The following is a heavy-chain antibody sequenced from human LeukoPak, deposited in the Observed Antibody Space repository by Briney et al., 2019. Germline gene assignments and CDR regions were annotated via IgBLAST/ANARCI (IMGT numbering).Heavy chain of an antibody. CDR3: ARGLGYSSSWFRPNYYGMDV. D-gene: IGHD6-13*01. CDR1: GYTFTSYD. Sequence: GASVKVSCKASGYTFTSYDINWVRQATGQGLEWMGWMNPNSGSTGYAQKFQGRVTMTRNTSISTAYMELSSLRSEDTAVYYCARGLGYSSSWFRPNYYGMDVWGQGTTVTVSS. V-gene: IGHV1-8*01. J-gene: IGHJ6*02. CDR2: MNPNSGST.